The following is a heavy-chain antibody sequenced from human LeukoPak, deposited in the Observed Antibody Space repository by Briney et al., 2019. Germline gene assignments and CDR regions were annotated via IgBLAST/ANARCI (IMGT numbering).Heavy chain of an antibody. D-gene: IGHD6-19*01. Sequence: GGSLRLSCAASGFTFNSYWMTWVRQAPGKGLEWVADIKQDGSDKYYAGSVKGRFTISRDNAKNSLYLQMNSLRAEDTAVYFCARYNSAWKTDDYWGQGALVTVSS. CDR3: ARYNSAWKTDDY. J-gene: IGHJ4*02. CDR2: IKQDGSDK. V-gene: IGHV3-7*03. CDR1: GFTFNSYW.